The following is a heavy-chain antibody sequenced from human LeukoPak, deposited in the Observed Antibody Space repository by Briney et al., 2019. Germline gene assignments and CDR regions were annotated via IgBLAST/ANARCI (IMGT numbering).Heavy chain of an antibody. D-gene: IGHD2-2*01. J-gene: IGHJ4*02. CDR1: GGTFSSYA. V-gene: IGHV1-69*13. CDR3: ARARDIVVVPAATRLGY. Sequence: SVKVSCKASGGTFSSYATSWVRQAPGQGLEWMGGIIPISGTANYAQKFQGRVTITADESTSTAYMELSSLRSEDTAVYYCARARDIVVVPAATRLGYWGQGTLVTVSS. CDR2: IIPISGTA.